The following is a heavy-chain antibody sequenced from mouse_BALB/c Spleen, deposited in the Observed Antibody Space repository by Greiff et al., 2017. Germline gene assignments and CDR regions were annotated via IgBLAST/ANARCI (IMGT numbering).Heavy chain of an antibody. J-gene: IGHJ1*01. CDR1: GFTFNTYA. Sequence: EAGGGLVQPKGSLKLSCAASGFTFNTYAMNWVRQAPGKGLEWVARIRSKSNNYATYYADSVKDRFTISRDDSQSMLYLQMNNLKTEDTAMYYCVRIGDGYYWYFDVWGAGTTVTVSS. CDR2: IRSKSNNYAT. V-gene: IGHV10-1*02. D-gene: IGHD2-3*01. CDR3: VRIGDGYYWYFDV.